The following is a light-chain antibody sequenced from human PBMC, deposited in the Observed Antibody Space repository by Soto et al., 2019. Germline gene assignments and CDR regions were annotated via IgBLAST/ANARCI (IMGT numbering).Light chain of an antibody. V-gene: IGKV1-5*01. CDR3: QQYNSYAFT. CDR1: QTISNW. Sequence: DIQMTQSPSTLSASVGDRVTITCRASQTISNWLAWYQQKPGKAPKLLIYDAAKLESGVPSRFSGSGSGTEFTLTISSLQPADFGTYYCQQYNSYAFTFGPGTKVDIK. CDR2: DAA. J-gene: IGKJ3*01.